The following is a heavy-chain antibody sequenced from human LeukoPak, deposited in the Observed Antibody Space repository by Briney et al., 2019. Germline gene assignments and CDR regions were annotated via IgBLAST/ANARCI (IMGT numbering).Heavy chain of an antibody. D-gene: IGHD3-16*01. V-gene: IGHV3-9*01. CDR3: ARDGGMIRFGGQDV. Sequence: PGGSLRLSCAASGFTFDDYAMHWVRQAPGKGLEWVSGISWNSGSIGYADSVKGRFTISRDNAKNSLYLQMNSLRAEDTAVYYCARDGGMIRFGGQDVWGQGTTVTVS. J-gene: IGHJ6*02. CDR2: ISWNSGSI. CDR1: GFTFDDYA.